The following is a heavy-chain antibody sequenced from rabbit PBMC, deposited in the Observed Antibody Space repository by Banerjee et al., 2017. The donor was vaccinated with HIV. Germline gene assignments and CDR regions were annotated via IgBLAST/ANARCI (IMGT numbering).Heavy chain of an antibody. Sequence: QSLEESGGDLVKPGASLTLTCTVSGFSLSSSYCICWVRQAPGKGLEWIGCIYAGSSGSTYYASWAKGRFTISKTSSTTVTLQMTSLTAADTATYFCARGYDGNVGAGYALTRLDLRGPGTLVTVS. CDR1: GFSLSSSYC. CDR2: IYAGSSGST. D-gene: IGHD6-1*01. V-gene: IGHV1S40*01. CDR3: ARGYDGNVGAGYALTRLDL. J-gene: IGHJ3*01.